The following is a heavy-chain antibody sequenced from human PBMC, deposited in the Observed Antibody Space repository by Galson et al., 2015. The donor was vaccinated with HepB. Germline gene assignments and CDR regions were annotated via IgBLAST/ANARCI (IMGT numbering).Heavy chain of an antibody. CDR2: ISYDGSKK. CDR3: VKGYSGSHLTAFHI. D-gene: IGHD1-26*01. Sequence: SLRLSCAVSGFSLSMYAMHWVRQAPGKGLEWVAVISYDGSKKYYADSVKGRFTISRDNSKNTLFLQVSSLRTEDTAVFYCVKGYSGSHLTAFHIWGQGTMVTVSS. V-gene: IGHV3-30*14. CDR1: GFSLSMYA. J-gene: IGHJ3*02.